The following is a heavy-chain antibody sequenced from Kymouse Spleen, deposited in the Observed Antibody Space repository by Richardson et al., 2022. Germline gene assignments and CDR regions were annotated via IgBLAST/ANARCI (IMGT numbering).Heavy chain of an antibody. Sequence: EVQLVESGGGLVQPGRSLRLSCAASGFTFDDYAMHWVRQAPGKGLEWVSGISWNSGSIGYADSVKGRFTISRDNAKNSLYLQMNSLRAEDTALYYCAKDIEQLAGYYYYYGMDVWGQGTTVTVSS. CDR1: GFTFDDYA. V-gene: IGHV3-9*01. D-gene: IGHD6-6*01. CDR3: AKDIEQLAGYYYYYGMDV. J-gene: IGHJ6*02. CDR2: ISWNSGSI.